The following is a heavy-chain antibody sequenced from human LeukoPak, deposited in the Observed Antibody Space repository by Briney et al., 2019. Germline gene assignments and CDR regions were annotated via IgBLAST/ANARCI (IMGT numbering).Heavy chain of an antibody. Sequence: PSETLSLTCTVSGDSISSYYWSWIRQPPGKGPEWIGYIYYGGSTNYNPSLKSRVTISLDTSKNQFSLKLSSVTAADTAVYYCARDAQGALDYWGQGTLVTVSS. CDR2: IYYGGST. V-gene: IGHV4-59*01. J-gene: IGHJ4*02. D-gene: IGHD4/OR15-4a*01. CDR1: GDSISSYY. CDR3: ARDAQGALDY.